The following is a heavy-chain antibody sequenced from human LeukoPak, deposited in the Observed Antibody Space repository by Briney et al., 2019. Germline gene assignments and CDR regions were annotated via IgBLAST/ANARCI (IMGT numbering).Heavy chain of an antibody. CDR1: GFTFSSYG. CDR3: ASGFLSSWYYLGDY. CDR2: ISYDGSNK. Sequence: PGGSLRLSCAASGFTFSSYGMHWVRQAPGKGLEWVAVISYDGSNKYYADSVKGRFIISRDNSKNTLYLQMNSLRAEDTAVYYCASGFLSSWYYLGDYWGQGTLVTVSS. D-gene: IGHD6-13*01. J-gene: IGHJ4*02. V-gene: IGHV3-30*03.